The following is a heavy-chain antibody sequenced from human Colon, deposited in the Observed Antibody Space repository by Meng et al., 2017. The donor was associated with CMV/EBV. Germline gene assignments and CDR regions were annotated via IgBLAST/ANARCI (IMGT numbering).Heavy chain of an antibody. D-gene: IGHD3-16*01. Sequence: GESLKISCTGSGFTFRSYAMTWVRQAPGKGLEWVSSISGKGIMTYYADSVKGRFIISRDKSRDTVYLQMNTLADEDTALYFCAKGLVDPPSYVDHWGPGTLVTVSS. CDR3: AKGLVDPPSYVDH. V-gene: IGHV3-23*01. J-gene: IGHJ4*01. CDR2: ISGKGIMT. CDR1: GFTFRSYA.